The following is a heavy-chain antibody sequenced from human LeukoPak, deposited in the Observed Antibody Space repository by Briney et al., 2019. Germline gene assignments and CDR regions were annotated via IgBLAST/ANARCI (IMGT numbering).Heavy chain of an antibody. V-gene: IGHV3-23*01. J-gene: IGHJ6*02. CDR1: GFTFSGYA. CDR2: ISGSGGST. D-gene: IGHD3-16*01. CDR3: ARCPGLGYGVDV. Sequence: PGGSLRLSCAASGFTFSGYAMSWVRQAPGKGLEWVSAISGSGGSTYYADSVKGRFTISRDNSKNTLYLQMNSLRAEDTAVYYCARCPGLGYGVDVWGQGTTVTVSS.